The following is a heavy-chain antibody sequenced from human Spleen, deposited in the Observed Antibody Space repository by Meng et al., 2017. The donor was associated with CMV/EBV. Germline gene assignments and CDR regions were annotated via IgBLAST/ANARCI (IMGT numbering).Heavy chain of an antibody. V-gene: IGHV3-74*01. D-gene: IGHD1-1*01. Sequence: GGSLRLSCAASGFTFSSYWMHWVRQAPGKGLVWVSRIKSDGSSTSYADSVKGRFTISRDNAKNSLYLQMNSLRAEDTAVYYCARDYSGTEGDNWFDPWGQGTLVTVSS. J-gene: IGHJ5*02. CDR2: IKSDGSST. CDR1: GFTFSSYW. CDR3: ARDYSGTEGDNWFDP.